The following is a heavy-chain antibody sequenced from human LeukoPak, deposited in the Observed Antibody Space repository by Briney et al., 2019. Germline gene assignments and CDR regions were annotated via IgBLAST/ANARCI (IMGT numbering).Heavy chain of an antibody. Sequence: SQTLSLTCTVSGGSISSGGYYWSWLRQHPGKGLEWIGYIYYSGSTYYNPSLKSRVTISVDTSKNQFSLKLSSVTAADTAVYYCARVHPLRSFDYWGQGTLVTVSS. CDR1: GGSISSGGYY. CDR3: ARVHPLRSFDY. V-gene: IGHV4-31*03. D-gene: IGHD5-12*01. J-gene: IGHJ4*02. CDR2: IYYSGST.